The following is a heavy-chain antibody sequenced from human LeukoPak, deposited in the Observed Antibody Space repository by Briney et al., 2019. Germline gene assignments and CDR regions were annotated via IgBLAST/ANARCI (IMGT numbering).Heavy chain of an antibody. D-gene: IGHD6-13*01. V-gene: IGHV4-39*07. J-gene: IGHJ5*02. CDR1: GASISGSGYY. Sequence: PSETLSLTCAVSGASISGSGYYLGWIRQPPGKGLEWIGEINHSGSTNYNPSLKSRVTISVDTSKNQFSLKLNSVTAADTAVYYCARGYGTQDPWGQGTLVTVSS. CDR2: INHSGST. CDR3: ARGYGTQDP.